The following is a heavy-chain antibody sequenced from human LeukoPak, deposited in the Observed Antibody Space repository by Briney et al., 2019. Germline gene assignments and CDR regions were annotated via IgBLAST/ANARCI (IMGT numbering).Heavy chain of an antibody. CDR1: GGTFSSYG. D-gene: IGHD1-1*01. CDR3: ASVNASWFDP. CDR2: ISAYNGNT. J-gene: IGHJ5*02. V-gene: IGHV1-18*01. Sequence: ASVKVSCKASGGTFSSYGISWVRQAPGQGLGWMGWISAYNGNTNYAQKLQGRVTMTTDTSTSTAYMELRSLRSDDTAVYYCASVNASWFDPWGQGTLVTVSS.